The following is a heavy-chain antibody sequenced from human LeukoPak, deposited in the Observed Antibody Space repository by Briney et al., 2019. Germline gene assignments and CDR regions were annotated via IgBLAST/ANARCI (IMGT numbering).Heavy chain of an antibody. CDR2: IYSGGST. J-gene: IGHJ4*02. CDR3: AREPVPAATGDY. Sequence: TGGSLRLSCVASGFTVSSNYMSWVRQAPGKGLEWVSVIYSGGSTYYADSVKGRFTISRDNSKNTLYLQMNSLRAEDTAVYYCAREPVPAATGDYWGQGTLVTVFS. CDR1: GFTVSSNY. D-gene: IGHD2-2*01. V-gene: IGHV3-66*01.